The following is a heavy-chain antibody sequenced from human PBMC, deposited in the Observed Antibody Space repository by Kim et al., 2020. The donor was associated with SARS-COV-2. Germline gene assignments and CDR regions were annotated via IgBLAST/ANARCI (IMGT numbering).Heavy chain of an antibody. D-gene: IGHD3-22*01. CDR1: GYTFTSYG. Sequence: ASVKVSCKPSGYTFTSYGISWVRQAPGQGLEWMGWISAYNGNTNYAQKLQGRVTMTTDTSTSTAYMELRSLRSDDTAVYYCARSDSSGYYFDYWGQGTLVTVSS. J-gene: IGHJ4*02. CDR2: ISAYNGNT. V-gene: IGHV1-18*01. CDR3: ARSDSSGYYFDY.